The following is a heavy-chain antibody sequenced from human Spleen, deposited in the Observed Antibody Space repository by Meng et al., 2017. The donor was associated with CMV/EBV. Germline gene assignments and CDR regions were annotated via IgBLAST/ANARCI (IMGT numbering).Heavy chain of an antibody. V-gene: IGHV3-9*01. CDR2: ISGNTGFI. J-gene: IGHJ6*02. Sequence: SLKISCTASGFTFDDFAMHWVRQTPGEGLEWVSGISGNTGFIGYAGSVKGRFTISRDNAKKTLSLQINTLRPEDTALYYCTKGGGERVTFDAMDVWGQGTTVTVSS. D-gene: IGHD2-21*02. CDR1: GFTFDDFA. CDR3: TKGGGERVTFDAMDV.